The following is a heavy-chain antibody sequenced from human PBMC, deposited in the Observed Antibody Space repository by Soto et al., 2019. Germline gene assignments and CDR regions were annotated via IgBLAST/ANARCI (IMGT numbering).Heavy chain of an antibody. J-gene: IGHJ6*02. CDR1: GFTFRKDV. Sequence: EVQLLESGGGLAQPGGSLRLSCEGSGFTFRKDVMTWVRKSPGKGLEWVSSLSSTGGSTYYADSVKGRFTVSRDNSKNALFLQMNSLRAEDTAIYYCAKDQGVLEWIPQGGLDVWGPGTTVAVSS. CDR2: LSSTGGST. D-gene: IGHD3-3*01. CDR3: AKDQGVLEWIPQGGLDV. V-gene: IGHV3-23*01.